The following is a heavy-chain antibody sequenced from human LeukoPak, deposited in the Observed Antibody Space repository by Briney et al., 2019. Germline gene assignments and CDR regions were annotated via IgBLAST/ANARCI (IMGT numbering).Heavy chain of an antibody. CDR2: ITTSDGNT. V-gene: IGHV3-23*01. CDR3: ARGQQLVY. CDR1: GFTFSSYT. J-gene: IGHJ4*02. Sequence: GGSLRLSCAASGFTFSSYTMSWVRQAPGKGLEWVSTITTSDGNTYYADSVKGRFTVSRDNSKNSLYLQMNSLRAEDTAVYYCARGQQLVYWGQGILVTVAS. D-gene: IGHD6-6*01.